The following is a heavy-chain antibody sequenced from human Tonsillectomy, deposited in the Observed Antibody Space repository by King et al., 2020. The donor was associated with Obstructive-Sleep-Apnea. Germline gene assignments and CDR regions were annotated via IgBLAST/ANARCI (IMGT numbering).Heavy chain of an antibody. CDR3: ARDANYGGNPTFDP. Sequence: QLQESGPGLVKPSETLSLTCTVSGGSISSSSYYWGWIRQPPGKGLGWIWSIYYSGSTYYNPSPKGRVTISVDTSKNQFSLKLSSVTAADTAVYYCARDANYGGNPTFDPWGQGTLVTVSS. V-gene: IGHV4-39*07. CDR2: IYYSGST. D-gene: IGHD4-23*01. J-gene: IGHJ5*02. CDR1: GGSISSSSYY.